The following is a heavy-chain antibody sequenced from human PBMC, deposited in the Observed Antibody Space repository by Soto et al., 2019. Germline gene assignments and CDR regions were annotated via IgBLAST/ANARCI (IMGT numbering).Heavy chain of an antibody. CDR3: ARNNVPYASSSSYPPPPGY. CDR1: GYTFTSYG. CDR2: ISAYNGNT. J-gene: IGHJ4*02. D-gene: IGHD3-3*01. V-gene: IGHV1-18*01. Sequence: QVQLVQSGAEVKKPGASVKVSCKASGYTFTSYGISWVRQAPGQGLEWMGWISAYNGNTNYAQKLQGRVTMTTDTSTSTSYMEMRSLRSAATAVYYCARNNVPYASSSSYPPPPGYWGQGTLVTVSS.